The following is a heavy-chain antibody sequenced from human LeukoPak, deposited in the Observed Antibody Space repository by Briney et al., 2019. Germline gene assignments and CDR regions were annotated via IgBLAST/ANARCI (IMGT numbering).Heavy chain of an antibody. Sequence: SQALSLTCTVSGGSISSGGYYWSWIRQPPGKGLEWIGYIYHSGSTYYNPSLKSRVTISVDRSKNQFSLKLSSVTAADTAVYYCARDHHSYGPDYFDYWGQGTLVTVSS. CDR1: GGSISSGGYY. CDR3: ARDHHSYGPDYFDY. V-gene: IGHV4-30-2*01. J-gene: IGHJ4*02. CDR2: IYHSGST. D-gene: IGHD5-18*01.